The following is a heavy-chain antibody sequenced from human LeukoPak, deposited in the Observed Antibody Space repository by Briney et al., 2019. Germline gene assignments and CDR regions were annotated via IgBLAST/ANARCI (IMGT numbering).Heavy chain of an antibody. CDR1: GGSISSSHW. D-gene: IGHD3-16*01. J-gene: IGHJ5*02. CDR3: ARHYGP. CDR2: IYDSGST. Sequence: SETLSLTCAVPGGSISSSHWWNWVRQSPGKGLEWIGGIYDSGSTYYNPSLKSRVTISVDTSKNQFSLKLNSVTAADTAVYYCARHYGPWGQGTLVTVSS. V-gene: IGHV4-4*02.